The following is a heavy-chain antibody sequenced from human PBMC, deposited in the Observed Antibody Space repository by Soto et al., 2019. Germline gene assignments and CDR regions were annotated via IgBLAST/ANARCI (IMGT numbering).Heavy chain of an antibody. V-gene: IGHV3-33*01. J-gene: IGHJ4*02. CDR1: GFTFSSYG. D-gene: IGHD3-10*01. CDR2: IWYDGSNK. Sequence: QVQLVESGGGVVQPGRSLRLSCAASGFTFSSYGMHWVRQAPGKGLEWVAVIWYDGSNKYYADSVKGRFTISRDNSKNTLYLQMNSLRAEDTAVYYCASLWFRESPFDYWGQGTLVTVSS. CDR3: ASLWFRESPFDY.